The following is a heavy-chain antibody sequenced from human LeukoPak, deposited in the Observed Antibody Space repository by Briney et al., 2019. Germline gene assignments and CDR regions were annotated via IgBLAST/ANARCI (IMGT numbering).Heavy chain of an antibody. D-gene: IGHD6-6*01. J-gene: IGHJ4*02. Sequence: GGSLRLSCPASGFTFSSYAMSWVRQAPGKGLEWVSAISGSGGSTYYADSVKGRFTISRDNSENTLYLQMNSLRAEDTAVYYCARVHFSSSPYFDYWGQGTLVTVSS. CDR2: ISGSGGST. CDR1: GFTFSSYA. V-gene: IGHV3-23*01. CDR3: ARVHFSSSPYFDY.